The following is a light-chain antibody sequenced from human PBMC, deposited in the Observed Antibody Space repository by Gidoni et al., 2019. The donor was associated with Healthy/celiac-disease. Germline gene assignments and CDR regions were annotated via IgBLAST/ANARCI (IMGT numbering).Light chain of an antibody. CDR1: SSNIGSNY. CDR3: AAWDDTLSGPV. V-gene: IGLV1-47*02. J-gene: IGLJ2*01. CDR2: SNN. Sequence: QSVLTQPPSASGTPGQGVTISCSGSSSNIGSNYGYWYQQLPGTAPKLLIYSNNQRPSGVPDRLSGSKSGTSASLAISGLRSEDEADYYCAAWDDTLSGPVFGGGTKLTVL.